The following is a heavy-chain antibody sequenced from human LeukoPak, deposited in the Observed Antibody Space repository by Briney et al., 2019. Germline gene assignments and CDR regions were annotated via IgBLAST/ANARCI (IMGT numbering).Heavy chain of an antibody. CDR3: AKGALYCSGGSCYFDY. CDR2: ISYDGSNK. V-gene: IGHV3-30*18. J-gene: IGHJ4*02. Sequence: PGRSLRLSCAASGFTFSSYGMHWVRQAPGKGLEWVAVISYDGSNKYYADSVKGRFTISRDNSKNTLYLQVNSLRAEDTAVYYCAKGALYCSGGSCYFDYWGQGTLVTVSS. CDR1: GFTFSSYG. D-gene: IGHD2-15*01.